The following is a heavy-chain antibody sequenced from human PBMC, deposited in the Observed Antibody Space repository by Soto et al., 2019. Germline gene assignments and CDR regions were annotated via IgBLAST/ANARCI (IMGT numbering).Heavy chain of an antibody. D-gene: IGHD3-9*01. CDR3: ASGPYGLTTRYFDY. CDR1: GGSISSGGYY. V-gene: IGHV4-31*03. CDR2: IYYSGST. Sequence: PSETLSLTCTVSGGSISSGGYYWSWIRQHPGKGLEWIGYIYYSGSTYCKPSLKSRVTISVDTSKNQFSLKLSSVTAADTAVYYCASGPYGLTTRYFDYWGQGTLVTVS. J-gene: IGHJ4*02.